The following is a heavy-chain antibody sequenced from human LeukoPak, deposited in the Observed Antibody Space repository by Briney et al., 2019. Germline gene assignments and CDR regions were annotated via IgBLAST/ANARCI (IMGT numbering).Heavy chain of an antibody. J-gene: IGHJ4*02. CDR3: ARLDY. V-gene: IGHV3-66*01. CDR2: IYSGGST. CDR1: GFTFSSYS. Sequence: GGSLRLSCAASGFTFSSYSMIWVRQAPGKGLEWVSVIYSGGSTYYADSVKGRFTISRDSSKNTLYLQMNSLRAEDTAVYYCARLDYWGQGTLVTVSS.